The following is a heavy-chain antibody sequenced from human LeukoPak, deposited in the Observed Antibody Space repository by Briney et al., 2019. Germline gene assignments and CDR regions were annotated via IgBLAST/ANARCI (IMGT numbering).Heavy chain of an antibody. V-gene: IGHV3-30*03. Sequence: GGSLRLSCAASGFTFSSHGMHWVRQAPGKGLEWVAGISFDGTNEYYADSVKGRFTISRDNSKNTLYLQMNSLRAEDTAVYYCAILPSRGVNLASDTFDIWGQGTMVTVSS. J-gene: IGHJ3*02. CDR2: ISFDGTNE. D-gene: IGHD3-10*01. CDR1: GFTFSSHG. CDR3: AILPSRGVNLASDTFDI.